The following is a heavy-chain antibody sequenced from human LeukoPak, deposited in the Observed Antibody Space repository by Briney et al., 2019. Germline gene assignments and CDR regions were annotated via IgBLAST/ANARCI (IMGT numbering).Heavy chain of an antibody. CDR1: GYTFTGYY. J-gene: IGHJ6*03. CDR2: INPNSGGT. Sequence: GASVKVSCKASGYTFTGYYMHWVRQAPGQGLEWMGWINPNSGGTNYAQKFQGRVTMTRDTSISTAYMELSRLRSDDTAVYYCARGVVVPAKPYYYYYMDVWGKGTTVTVSS. D-gene: IGHD2-2*01. CDR3: ARGVVVPAKPYYYYYMDV. V-gene: IGHV1-2*02.